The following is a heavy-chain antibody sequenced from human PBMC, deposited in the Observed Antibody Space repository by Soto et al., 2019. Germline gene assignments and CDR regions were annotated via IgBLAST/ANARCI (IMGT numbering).Heavy chain of an antibody. CDR3: AGDYRDYAFDF. J-gene: IGHJ4*02. V-gene: IGHV1-69*12. CDR2: IIPIFGTA. Sequence: QVQLVQSGAEVKKPGSSVKVSCKASGGTFSSYAISWVRQAPGQGLEWMGGIIPIFGTANYAQKFQGRVKNSAEETKSPGYQELGSLRSEETGGFYWAGDYRDYAFDFWGQGTPVTVSS. D-gene: IGHD4-17*01. CDR1: GGTFSSYA.